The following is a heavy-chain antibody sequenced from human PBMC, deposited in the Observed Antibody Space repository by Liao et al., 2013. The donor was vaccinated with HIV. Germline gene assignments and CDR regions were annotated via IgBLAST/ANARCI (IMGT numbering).Heavy chain of an antibody. J-gene: IGHJ5*01. CDR1: GGSISSGSYY. CDR2: IYTSGST. V-gene: IGHV4-61*02. D-gene: IGHD7-27*01. CDR3: ASWGST. Sequence: QVQLQESGPGLVKPSQTLSLTCTVSGGSISSGSYYWSWIRQPAGKGLEWIGRIYTSGSTNYNPSLKSRVTISVDTSNEQFSLKLSSVTAADTAVYYCASWGSTWGRGTLSRLL.